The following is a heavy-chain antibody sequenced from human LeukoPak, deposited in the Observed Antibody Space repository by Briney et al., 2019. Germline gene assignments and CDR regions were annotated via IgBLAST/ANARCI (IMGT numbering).Heavy chain of an antibody. CDR1: GFAFSDSA. V-gene: IGHV3-23*01. CDR2: SRADDYST. CDR3: ASRPSNTWAGPLDF. D-gene: IGHD6-13*01. Sequence: GGSLRLSGVAPGFAFSDSAMSWVRLTAGKGLEWVSLSRADDYSTYYADSVKGRFTISRDNSKNTMYLQMNSLRAEDTAIYYCASRPSNTWAGPLDFWGQGTLVTVSS. J-gene: IGHJ4*02.